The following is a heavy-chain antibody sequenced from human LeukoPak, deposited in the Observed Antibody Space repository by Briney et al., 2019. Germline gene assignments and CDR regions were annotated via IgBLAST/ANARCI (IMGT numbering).Heavy chain of an antibody. D-gene: IGHD3-10*01. Sequence: PSETLSLTCTVSGGSISSYYWSWIRQPPGKGLEWIGYIYYSGSTNYNPSLKSRVTISVDTSKNQFSQKLSSVTAADTAVYYCARGGRALIDYWGQGTLVTVSS. CDR2: IYYSGST. CDR3: ARGGRALIDY. J-gene: IGHJ4*02. V-gene: IGHV4-59*01. CDR1: GGSISSYY.